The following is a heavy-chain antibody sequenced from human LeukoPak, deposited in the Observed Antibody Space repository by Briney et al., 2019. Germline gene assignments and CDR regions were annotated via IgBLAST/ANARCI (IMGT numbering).Heavy chain of an antibody. CDR3: ARGDYDSSGYSSSDY. V-gene: IGHV4-59*08. Sequence: PSETLSLTCTVSGGSISSYYWSWIRQPPGKGLEWIGYIYYSGSTNYNPSLKSRVTISVDTSKNQFSLKLSSVTAADTAVYYCARGDYDSSGYSSSDYWGQGTLVTVSS. D-gene: IGHD3-22*01. CDR2: IYYSGST. J-gene: IGHJ4*02. CDR1: GGSISSYY.